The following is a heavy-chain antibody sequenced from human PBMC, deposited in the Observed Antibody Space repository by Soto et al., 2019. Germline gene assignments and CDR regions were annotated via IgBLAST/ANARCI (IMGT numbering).Heavy chain of an antibody. CDR2: ISSSSSTI. J-gene: IGHJ2*01. V-gene: IGHV3-48*02. D-gene: IGHD1-1*01. CDR3: AITNGRRSRYWYFDI. Sequence: GGSLRLSCAASGFTFSSYSMNWVRQAPGKGLEWVSYISSSSSTIDYADDVKGRFTISRDNAKNSLYLQMNSLRDEDTAVYYCAITNGRRSRYWYFDIWGRGTLVTVSS. CDR1: GFTFSSYS.